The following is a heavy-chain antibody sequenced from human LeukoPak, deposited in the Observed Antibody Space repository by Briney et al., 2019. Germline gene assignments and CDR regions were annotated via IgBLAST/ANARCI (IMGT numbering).Heavy chain of an antibody. Sequence: GGSLRLSCAASGFTFSSYAMHWVRQAPGKGLEWVAVISYDGSNKYYADSVKGRFTISRDKSKNTLYLQMNSLRAEATSVYYCATLKPYSSTRDWFDPWGQGTLVTVSS. CDR2: ISYDGSNK. CDR3: ATLKPYSSTRDWFDP. V-gene: IGHV3-30-3*01. J-gene: IGHJ5*02. D-gene: IGHD6-13*01. CDR1: GFTFSSYA.